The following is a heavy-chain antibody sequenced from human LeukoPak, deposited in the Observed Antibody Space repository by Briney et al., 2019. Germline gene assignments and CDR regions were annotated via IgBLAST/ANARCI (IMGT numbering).Heavy chain of an antibody. V-gene: IGHV1-69*02. CDR1: GGTFTSYT. CDR2: IIPIFGIE. CDR3: ARVSEGAFDI. J-gene: IGHJ3*02. Sequence: SVKVSYKASGGTFTSYTISWVRQAPGQRLEWMGRIIPIFGIENYAQKFQGRVTITADKSTSTAYMELSSLRSEDTAVYYCARVSEGAFDIWGQGTMVIVSS.